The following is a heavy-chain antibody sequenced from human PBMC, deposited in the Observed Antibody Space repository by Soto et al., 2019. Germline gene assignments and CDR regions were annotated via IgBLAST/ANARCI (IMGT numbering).Heavy chain of an antibody. CDR1: GYSFRSYW. Sequence: GESLKISCKTSGYSFRSYWIGWVRQMPGKGLEWMGIIYPGDSNTRYSPSFQGQVTISADKSISTAFLQWSSLKAADSAMYYCARHLHCESVDISPVSPDYCGRGTLVTVSA. J-gene: IGHJ4*02. CDR3: ARHLHCESVDISPVSPDY. V-gene: IGHV5-51*01. CDR2: IYPGDSNT.